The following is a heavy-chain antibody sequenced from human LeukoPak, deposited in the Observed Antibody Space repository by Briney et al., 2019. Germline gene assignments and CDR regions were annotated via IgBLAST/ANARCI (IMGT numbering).Heavy chain of an antibody. CDR2: IYTGGST. Sequence: SETLSLTCTVSGGSINSYFWTWIRQPAGKGLEWIGRIYTGGSTNYNPSLKSRVTMSVDTSKNQFSLKLSSVTAADTAVYYCARDLSIAAAAPLGYWGQGTLVTVSS. CDR1: GGSINSYF. J-gene: IGHJ4*02. CDR3: ARDLSIAAAAPLGY. D-gene: IGHD6-13*01. V-gene: IGHV4-4*07.